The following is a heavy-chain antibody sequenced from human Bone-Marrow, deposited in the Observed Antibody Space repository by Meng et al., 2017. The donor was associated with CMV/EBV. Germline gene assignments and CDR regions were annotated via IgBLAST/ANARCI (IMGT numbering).Heavy chain of an antibody. CDR3: ARIYPSGRAAAGTSRDYYYGMDV. D-gene: IGHD6-13*01. J-gene: IGHJ6*02. V-gene: IGHV3-72*01. CDR2: TRNKANSYTT. Sequence: GESLKISCAASGFTFSDHYMDWVRQAPGKGLEWVGRTRNKANSYTTEYAASVKGRFTISRDDSKNSLYLQMNSLKTEDTAVYYCARIYPSGRAAAGTSRDYYYGMDVWGQGTTVTVSS. CDR1: GFTFSDHY.